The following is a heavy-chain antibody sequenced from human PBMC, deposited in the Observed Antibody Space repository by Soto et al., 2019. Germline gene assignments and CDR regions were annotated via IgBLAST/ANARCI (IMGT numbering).Heavy chain of an antibody. CDR3: VRSKGGYSYGTPFDY. Sequence: EVQLEESGGALVQPGRSLRLSCAASGFTFDDYAMYWVRQVLGKGLEWVSRISWNSGNMGYADSVKGRFTTSRDNAENSLYLQMNSLRTEDTALYYCVRSKGGYSYGTPFDYWGQGTLVTVSS. V-gene: IGHV3-9*01. D-gene: IGHD5-18*01. CDR2: ISWNSGNM. J-gene: IGHJ4*02. CDR1: GFTFDDYA.